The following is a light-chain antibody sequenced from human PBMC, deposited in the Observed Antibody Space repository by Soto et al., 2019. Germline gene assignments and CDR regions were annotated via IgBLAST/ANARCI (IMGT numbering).Light chain of an antibody. CDR2: DAS. Sequence: DIQSTQSPASLCSCLGDIVTITCQASQNINNYLNWYQQKPGRAPKLLIYDASNLEAGVPSRFRGSGSGTDFTFTISRLQTEDIATYYCQQYENLPTFGQGTRLEIK. CDR3: QQYENLPT. V-gene: IGKV1-33*01. CDR1: QNINNY. J-gene: IGKJ5*01.